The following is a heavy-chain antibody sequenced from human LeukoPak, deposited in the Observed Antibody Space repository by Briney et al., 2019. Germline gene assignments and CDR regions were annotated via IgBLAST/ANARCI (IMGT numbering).Heavy chain of an antibody. V-gene: IGHV1-24*01. CDR2: FDPEDGET. CDR3: AVRRSIVGATTQLDY. D-gene: IGHD1-26*01. CDR1: GYTLTELT. J-gene: IGHJ4*02. Sequence: ASVKVSCKVSGYTLTELTMHWVRQAPGKGLEWMGGFDPEDGETIYPQKFQGRVTMTEDTYTDTAYMEVRSLRSEDTAVYYCAVRRSIVGATTQLDYWGQGTLVTVSS.